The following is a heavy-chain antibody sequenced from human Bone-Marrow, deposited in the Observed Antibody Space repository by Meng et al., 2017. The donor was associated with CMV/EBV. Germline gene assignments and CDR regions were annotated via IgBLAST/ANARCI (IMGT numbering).Heavy chain of an antibody. CDR1: GGTFSSYA. J-gene: IGHJ3*02. Sequence: ASVKVSCKASGGTFSSYAISWVRQAPGQGLEWMGWINTDNGVTDYAQRFQGRVTMTKDTSITTAYMELSSLRSDDTAVYYCARDRPHYYDDNVRGFDIWGQGTMVTVSS. D-gene: IGHD3-22*01. CDR3: ARDRPHYYDDNVRGFDI. V-gene: IGHV1-2*02. CDR2: INTDNGVT.